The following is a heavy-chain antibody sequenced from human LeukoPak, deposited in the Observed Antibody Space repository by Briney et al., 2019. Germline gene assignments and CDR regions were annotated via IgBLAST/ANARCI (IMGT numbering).Heavy chain of an antibody. CDR1: GFAFTSYP. D-gene: IGHD2/OR15-2a*01. V-gene: IGHV3-30*04. Sequence: GGSLRLSCVASGFAFTSYPMHWVRQAPGKGLEWLALISYDGSNKDYADSVKGRFTVSRDNSRDTLYLQMISLRAEDTAVYYCARDLRHEKWVLRVCWGQGTLVTVSS. CDR2: ISYDGSNK. J-gene: IGHJ4*02. CDR3: ARDLRHEKWVLRVC.